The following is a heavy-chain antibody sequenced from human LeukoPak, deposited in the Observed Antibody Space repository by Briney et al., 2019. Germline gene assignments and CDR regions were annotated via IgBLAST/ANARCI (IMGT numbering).Heavy chain of an antibody. CDR2: FDPKEGER. V-gene: IGHV1-24*01. CDR3: TTREIVVEPAQTSMVRGVLWRSDF. Sequence: ASVTVSCKVSGDTLTELSMHWVRQAPGKGLEWMGGFDPKEGERVYAQNFQGRFTMTEDTSSGTDYMELNSLRSDDTAVYYCTTREIVVEPAQTSMVRGVLWRSDFWGHGTLVTVSS. J-gene: IGHJ4*01. D-gene: IGHD3-10*01. CDR1: GDTLTELS.